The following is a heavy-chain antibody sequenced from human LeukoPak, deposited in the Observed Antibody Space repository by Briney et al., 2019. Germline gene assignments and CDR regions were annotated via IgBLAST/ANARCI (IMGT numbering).Heavy chain of an antibody. V-gene: IGHV3-21*01. J-gene: IGHJ5*02. CDR2: ISSISSYI. D-gene: IGHD3-10*01. CDR3: ARDPFTYYYGSGSYNWFDP. CDR1: GFTFSSYS. Sequence: GGSLRLSCAASGFTFSSYSMNWVRQAPGKGLEWVSSISSISSYIYYADSVKGRFTISRDNAKNSLYLQMNSLRAEDTAVYYCARDPFTYYYGSGSYNWFDPWGQGTLVTVSS.